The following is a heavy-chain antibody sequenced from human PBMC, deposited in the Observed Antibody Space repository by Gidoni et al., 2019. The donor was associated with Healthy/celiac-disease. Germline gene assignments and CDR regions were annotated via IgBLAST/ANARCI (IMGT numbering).Heavy chain of an antibody. Sequence: EVQLVESGGGLVQPGGSLRLSCGAPGLTFSSYSLNWVRQAPGKGLEWVSYISSSSSTIYSAYSVKGRFTISRDNAKNSLYLQMNSLRDEDTAVYYCARTRKNKRQYSSSSADAFDIWGQGTMVTVSS. CDR2: ISSSSSTI. CDR3: ARTRKNKRQYSSSSADAFDI. V-gene: IGHV3-48*02. CDR1: GLTFSSYS. D-gene: IGHD6-6*01. J-gene: IGHJ3*02.